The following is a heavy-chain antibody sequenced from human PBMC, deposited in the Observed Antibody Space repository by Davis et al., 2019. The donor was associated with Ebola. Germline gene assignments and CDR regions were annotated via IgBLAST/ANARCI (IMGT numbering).Heavy chain of an antibody. J-gene: IGHJ4*02. Sequence: GESLKLSCKGYGYTFTSNWIVWVRQMPGRGLEWMGDIYPSDSDTKYSPSFQGHVTFSVDKSTTTAYLQWGSLKASDTATYDCARLGTRSFDYWGQGTGVTVSS. D-gene: IGHD2-2*01. CDR3: ARLGTRSFDY. CDR1: GYTFTSNW. CDR2: IYPSDSDT. V-gene: IGHV5-51*01.